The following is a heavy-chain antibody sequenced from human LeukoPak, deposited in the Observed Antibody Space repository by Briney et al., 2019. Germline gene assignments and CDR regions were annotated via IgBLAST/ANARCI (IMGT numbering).Heavy chain of an antibody. V-gene: IGHV3-21*01. CDR3: ATETIGRRYDY. Sequence: GGSLRLSCAASRFTFSSCGFNWVRQAPGKGLEWVSSIGPTGTDRYYADSVRGRFTISRDNAKNSMYLQMDSLRDEDTAVYYCATETIGRRYDYWGQGTLLTVSS. CDR1: RFTFSSCG. D-gene: IGHD1-14*01. CDR2: IGPTGTDR. J-gene: IGHJ4*02.